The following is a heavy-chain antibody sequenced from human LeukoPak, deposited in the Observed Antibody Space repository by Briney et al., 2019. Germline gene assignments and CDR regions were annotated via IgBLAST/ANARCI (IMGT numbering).Heavy chain of an antibody. D-gene: IGHD6-13*01. V-gene: IGHV1-2*02. Sequence: ASVKVSCKASGYTFTGYYMHWVRQAPGQGLEWMGWINPNSGGTNYAQKFQGRVTMTRDTSISTAYMELSRLRSDDTAVYYCARPIAAAGTSPFDYWGQGTLVTVSS. CDR1: GYTFTGYY. CDR2: INPNSGGT. J-gene: IGHJ4*02. CDR3: ARPIAAAGTSPFDY.